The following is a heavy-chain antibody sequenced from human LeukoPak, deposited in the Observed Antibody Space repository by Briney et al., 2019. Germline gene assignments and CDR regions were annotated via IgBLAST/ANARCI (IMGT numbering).Heavy chain of an antibody. CDR3: ALVPDRTGNWFDP. J-gene: IGHJ5*02. Sequence: GGSLRLSCAASGFTFSSYTMSWVRQAPGKGLEWVSAISGSGGSTYYADSVKGRFTISRDNSKNTLYLQMNSLRAEDTAVYYCALVPDRTGNWFDPWGQGTLVTVSS. D-gene: IGHD1-14*01. CDR2: ISGSGGST. V-gene: IGHV3-23*01. CDR1: GFTFSSYT.